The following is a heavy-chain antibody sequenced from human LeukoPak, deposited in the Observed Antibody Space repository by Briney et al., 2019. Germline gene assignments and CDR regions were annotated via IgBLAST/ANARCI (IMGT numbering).Heavy chain of an antibody. J-gene: IGHJ4*02. CDR3: ARESRKAYYDILTGYFDY. CDR2: ISSSSSYT. V-gene: IGHV3-11*05. D-gene: IGHD3-9*01. Sequence: PGGSLRLSCAASGFTFSDYYMSWIRQAPGKGLEWVSYISSSSSYTNYADSVKGRFTISRDNAENSLYLQMNSLRAEDTAVYYCARESRKAYYDILTGYFDYWGQGTLVTVSS. CDR1: GFTFSDYY.